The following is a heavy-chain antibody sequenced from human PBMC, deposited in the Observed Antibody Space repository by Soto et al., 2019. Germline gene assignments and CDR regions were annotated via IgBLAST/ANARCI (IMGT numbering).Heavy chain of an antibody. V-gene: IGHV4-31*03. D-gene: IGHD3-3*01. CDR3: ARFTIFGVVISSDYGMDV. J-gene: IGHJ6*02. CDR2: IYYSGST. CDR1: GGSISSGGYS. Sequence: SETLSLTCTVSGGSISSGGYSWSWIRQHPGKGLEWIGYIYYSGSTYYNPSLKSRVTISVDTYKNQFSLKLSSVTAADTAVYYCARFTIFGVVISSDYGMDVWGQGTTVTVSS.